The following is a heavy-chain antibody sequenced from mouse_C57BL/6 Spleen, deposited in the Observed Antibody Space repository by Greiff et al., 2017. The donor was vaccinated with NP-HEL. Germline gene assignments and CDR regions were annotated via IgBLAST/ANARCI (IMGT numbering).Heavy chain of an antibody. Sequence: QQPGAELVKPGASVKLSCKASGYTFTSYWMHWVKQRPGQGLEWIGMIHPNSGSTNYNEKFKSKATLTVDKSSSTAYMQLSSLTSEDSAVYYCANYYGSSYDAMDYWGQGTSVTVSS. CDR3: ANYYGSSYDAMDY. CDR1: GYTFTSYW. J-gene: IGHJ4*01. V-gene: IGHV1-64*01. CDR2: IHPNSGST. D-gene: IGHD1-1*01.